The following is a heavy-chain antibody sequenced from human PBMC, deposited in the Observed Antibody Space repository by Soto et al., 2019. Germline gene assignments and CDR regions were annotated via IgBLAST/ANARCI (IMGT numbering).Heavy chain of an antibody. CDR2: ISSSGTTI. CDR3: VRFGGAAAGPGDY. CDR1: EFTFSNYE. Sequence: EVQLVESGGGLVQPGGSLRLSCVASEFTFSNYEMNWVRQAPGKGLEWVSYISSSGTTIYYTDSVKGRFIISRDNAKKSLYLQMNSLRAEDTAVYYCVRFGGAAAGPGDYWGQGTLVTVSS. D-gene: IGHD6-13*01. V-gene: IGHV3-48*03. J-gene: IGHJ4*02.